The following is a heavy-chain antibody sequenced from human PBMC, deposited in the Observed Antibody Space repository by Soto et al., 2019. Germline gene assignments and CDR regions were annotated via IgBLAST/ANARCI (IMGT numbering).Heavy chain of an antibody. CDR3: ARDPSYSDP. D-gene: IGHD2-15*01. CDR1: GFTFSSYW. CDR2: INSDGSST. Sequence: RGSLRLSCAASGFTFSSYWMHWVRQAPGKGLVWVSSINSDGSSTRYADPVKGRFTISRDNAKNTLYLQMNSLRAEDTAVYYCARDPSYSDPWGQGTLVTSPQ. V-gene: IGHV3-74*01. J-gene: IGHJ5*02.